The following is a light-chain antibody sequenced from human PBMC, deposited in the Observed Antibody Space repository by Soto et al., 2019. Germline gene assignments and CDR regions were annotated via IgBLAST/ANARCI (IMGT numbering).Light chain of an antibody. Sequence: QLTQSPSSLSASIGDRVTITCRASQGISNSLAWYQQKPGKAPKLLIYIASTLQNGVPPRFSGSGFGTDFTLTISSLQPEDFATYYCQQLDSYPLTFGQGTRLEIK. CDR1: QGISNS. CDR3: QQLDSYPLT. CDR2: IAS. J-gene: IGKJ5*01. V-gene: IGKV1-9*01.